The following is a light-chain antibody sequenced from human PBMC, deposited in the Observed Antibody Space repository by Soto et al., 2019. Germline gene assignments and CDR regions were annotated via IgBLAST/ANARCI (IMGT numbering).Light chain of an antibody. CDR3: QQYGSSPYT. J-gene: IGKJ2*01. Sequence: EIVLTQSPGTLSLPPGERATLSCRASQSVSNSYLAWYQQKPGQAPRLLIYGTSSRATGIPDKFSGSGSGTDFTLTISRLEPEDFAVYFCQQYGSSPYTFGQGTKVDIK. CDR2: GTS. CDR1: QSVSNSY. V-gene: IGKV3-20*01.